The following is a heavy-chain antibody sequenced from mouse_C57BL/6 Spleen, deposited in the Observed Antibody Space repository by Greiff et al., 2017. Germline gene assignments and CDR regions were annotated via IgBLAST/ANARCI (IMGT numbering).Heavy chain of an antibody. CDR2: IYPGSGST. D-gene: IGHD1-1*01. CDR3: ARSEGYYYGSSYWFAY. V-gene: IGHV1-55*01. J-gene: IGHJ3*01. CDR1: GYTFTSYW. Sequence: VKLQQPGAELVKPGASVKMSCKASGYTFTSYWITWVKQRPGQGLEWIGDIYPGSGSTNYNEKFKSKATLTVDTSSSTAYMQLSSLTSEDSAVYYCARSEGYYYGSSYWFAYWGQGTLVTVSA.